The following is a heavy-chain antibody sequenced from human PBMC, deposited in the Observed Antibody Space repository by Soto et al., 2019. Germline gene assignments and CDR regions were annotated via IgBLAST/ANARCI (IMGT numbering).Heavy chain of an antibody. CDR2: IRSKANSYAT. J-gene: IGHJ4*02. V-gene: IGHV3-73*01. D-gene: IGHD2-21*02. Sequence: EVQLVESGGGLVQPGGSLKLSCAASGFTFSGSAMHWVRQASGKGLEWVGRIRSKANSYATAYAASVKGRFTISRDDSKNTAYLQMNSLKTEDTAVYYCTLRGMVTSVDYWGQGTLVTVSS. CDR3: TLRGMVTSVDY. CDR1: GFTFSGSA.